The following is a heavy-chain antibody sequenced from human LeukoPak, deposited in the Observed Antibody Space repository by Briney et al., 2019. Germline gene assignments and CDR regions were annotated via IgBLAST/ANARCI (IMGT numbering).Heavy chain of an antibody. D-gene: IGHD2-15*01. V-gene: IGHV3-23*01. CDR2: ISGSGGST. CDR3: AKGLEDIVVVVAATLEPNAFDI. CDR1: GFTFSSYA. J-gene: IGHJ3*02. Sequence: GGSLRLSCAASGFTFSSYAMSWVRQAPGKGLEWVSAISGSGGSTHYADSVKGRFTISRDNSKNTLYLQMNSLRAEDTAVYYCAKGLEDIVVVVAATLEPNAFDIWGQGTMVTVSS.